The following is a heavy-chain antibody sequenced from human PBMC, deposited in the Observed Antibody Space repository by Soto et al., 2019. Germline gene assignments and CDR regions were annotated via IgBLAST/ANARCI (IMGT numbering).Heavy chain of an antibody. V-gene: IGHV4-30-2*01. Sequence: QLQLQESGSGLVRPSQTLSLTCAVSGGSISSGDYSWSWLRQPPGKGLEWIGYIFHTGSTKYNPSLKSRGTISVDRAKNQFSLKRSSVTAADTAVYYCARWSDLLLEAFDIWGQGTMVSVS. CDR3: ARWSDLLLEAFDI. J-gene: IGHJ3*02. D-gene: IGHD1-1*01. CDR2: IFHTGST. CDR1: GGSISSGDYS.